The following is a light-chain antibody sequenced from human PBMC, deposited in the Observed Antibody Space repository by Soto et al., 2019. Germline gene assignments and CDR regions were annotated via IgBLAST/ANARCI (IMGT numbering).Light chain of an antibody. Sequence: DVVLTQTPLALSVSVGQPASIACRSNYSLVHSDAIAYFSWCQHSAGRCSWRLIFMFSNRDSGAPCRFSCRGSGTDLALKISRVEAEDVGVYCCMQGTHWPITFGQGTRLEIK. J-gene: IGKJ5*01. CDR1: YSLVHSDAIAY. V-gene: IGKV2-30*02. CDR2: MFS. CDR3: MQGTHWPIT.